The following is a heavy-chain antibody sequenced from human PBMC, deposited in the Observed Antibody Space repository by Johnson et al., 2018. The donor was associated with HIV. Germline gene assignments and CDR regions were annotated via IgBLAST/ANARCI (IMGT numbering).Heavy chain of an antibody. CDR1: GFTVSSNY. Sequence: VQLVESGGGLIQPGGSLRLSCAASGFTVSSNYMSWVRQAPGKGLAWVSVIYCGGSTYYAYSLKGRFTISRDNSKNTLYLQMNSLRAEDTAVYYCAGGLRRTTVGNDAFEIWGQGTMVTVSS. J-gene: IGHJ3*02. D-gene: IGHD4-23*01. CDR3: AGGLRRTTVGNDAFEI. CDR2: IYCGGST. V-gene: IGHV3-53*01.